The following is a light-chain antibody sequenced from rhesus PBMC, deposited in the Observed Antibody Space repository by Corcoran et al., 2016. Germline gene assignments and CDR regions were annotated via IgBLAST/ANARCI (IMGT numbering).Light chain of an antibody. Sequence: DIQMTQSPSSLSASVGDRVTITCRASQGITNDLAWYQQKPGETPKLLIYEASSLQSGIPSRFSGSGSGTDFTITISSRQSEDFATYYWQHYYSTPRTFGQGTKVEIK. CDR2: EAS. V-gene: IGKV1-25*01. CDR3: QHYYSTPRT. CDR1: QGITND. J-gene: IGKJ1*01.